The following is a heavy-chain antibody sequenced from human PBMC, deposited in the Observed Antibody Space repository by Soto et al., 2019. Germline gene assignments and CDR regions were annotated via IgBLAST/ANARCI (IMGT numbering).Heavy chain of an antibody. CDR2: IKQGGSEN. CDR1: GFTFSSYW. CDR3: ARDLASTTIPNY. Sequence: VQLVESGGGLVQPGGSLRLSCAASGFTFSSYWMSWVRQAPGKGQEWVANIKQGGSENYYVDSVKGRFTISRDNAKNSLYLQMNSLRAEDTAVYYCARDLASTTIPNYCGQGTLVTVSS. V-gene: IGHV3-7*04. J-gene: IGHJ4*02. D-gene: IGHD4-17*01.